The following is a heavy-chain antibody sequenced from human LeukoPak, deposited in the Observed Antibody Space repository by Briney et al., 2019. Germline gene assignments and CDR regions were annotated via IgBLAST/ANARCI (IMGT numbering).Heavy chain of an antibody. V-gene: IGHV3-66*01. D-gene: IGHD1-26*01. CDR3: ARDLVGATPPLGY. CDR1: GFTVSSNY. Sequence: PGGSLRLSCAASGFTVSSNYMSWVRQAPGEGLEWVSVIYSGGSTYYADSVKGRFTISRDNSKNTLYLQMNSLRAEDTAVYYCARDLVGATPPLGYWGQGTLVTVSS. J-gene: IGHJ4*02. CDR2: IYSGGST.